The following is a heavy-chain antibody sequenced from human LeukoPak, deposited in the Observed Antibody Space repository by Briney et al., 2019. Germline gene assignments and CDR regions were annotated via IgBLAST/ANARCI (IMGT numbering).Heavy chain of an antibody. Sequence: SQTLSLTCAISGDSVSSNSAAWNWIRQSPSRGLEWLGRTYYRSKWYNDYAVSVKSRITINPDTSKNQFSLQLNSVTPEDTAVYYCARSVGYCSGGSCYSRSWFDPWGQGTLVTVSS. CDR3: ARSVGYCSGGSCYSRSWFDP. D-gene: IGHD2-15*01. CDR2: TYYRSKWYN. J-gene: IGHJ5*02. CDR1: GDSVSSNSAA. V-gene: IGHV6-1*01.